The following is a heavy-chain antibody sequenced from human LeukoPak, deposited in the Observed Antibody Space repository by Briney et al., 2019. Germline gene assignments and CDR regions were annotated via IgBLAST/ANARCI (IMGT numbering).Heavy chain of an antibody. V-gene: IGHV7-4-1*02. CDR2: INTNTGNP. J-gene: IGHJ6*02. Sequence: ASVKVSCKASGYTFTSYDINWVRQAPGQGLEWMGWINTNTGNPTYAQGFTGRFVFSLDTSVSTAYLQISSLKAEDTAVYYCARRKIAVAFYYYYGMDVWGQGTTVTVSS. CDR3: ARRKIAVAFYYYYGMDV. CDR1: GYTFTSYD. D-gene: IGHD6-19*01.